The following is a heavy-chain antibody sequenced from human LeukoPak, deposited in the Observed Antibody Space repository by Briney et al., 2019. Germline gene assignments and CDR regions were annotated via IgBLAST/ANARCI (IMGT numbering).Heavy chain of an antibody. CDR1: GGPISKFY. D-gene: IGHD2-8*01. Sequence: SETLSPTCTVSGGPISKFYWSWIRQPAGQGLEWIGRMHPTGAANYNPSLHSGVTMSVDTSKKQFSLKLNSVTAADTAVYYCTRGAQGSNDHVSDYWGQGTSVTVSS. V-gene: IGHV4-4*07. J-gene: IGHJ4*02. CDR2: MHPTGAA. CDR3: TRGAQGSNDHVSDY.